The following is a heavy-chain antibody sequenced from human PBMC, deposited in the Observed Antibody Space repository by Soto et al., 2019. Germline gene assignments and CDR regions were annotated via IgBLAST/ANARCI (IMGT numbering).Heavy chain of an antibody. CDR3: ARYETTSNFDY. V-gene: IGHV4-39*01. Sequence: SGTLSPPCPVSGGSLSSSSFYWGWVRQPPGKGLEWIGSIYYSGSTYYNPSLKSRVTISVDTSKNQFSLKLSSVTAADTAVYYCARYETTSNFDYWGQGTLVTVSS. J-gene: IGHJ4*02. CDR2: IYYSGST. CDR1: GGSLSSSSFY. D-gene: IGHD1-7*01.